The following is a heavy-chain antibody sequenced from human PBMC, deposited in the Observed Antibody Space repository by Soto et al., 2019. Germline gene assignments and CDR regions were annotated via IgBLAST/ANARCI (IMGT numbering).Heavy chain of an antibody. D-gene: IGHD1-26*01. Sequence: QVQLVESGGGVVQPGRSLRLSCAASGFTFSSYAMHWVRQAPGKGLEWVVVISYDGSNKYYADSVKGRFTISRDNSKNTLYLQMNSLRAEDTAVYYCARGWWELPDYWGQGTLVTVSS. V-gene: IGHV3-30-3*01. CDR1: GFTFSSYA. J-gene: IGHJ4*02. CDR2: ISYDGSNK. CDR3: ARGWWELPDY.